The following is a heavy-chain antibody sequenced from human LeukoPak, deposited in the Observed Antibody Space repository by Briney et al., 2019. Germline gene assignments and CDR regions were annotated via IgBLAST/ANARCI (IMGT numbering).Heavy chain of an antibody. CDR3: ARENVWGSYRYEDY. J-gene: IGHJ4*02. Sequence: GASVKVSCKASGYTFTGYYMHWVRQAPGQGLEWMGWINPNSGGTNYAQKFQGRVTMTRDTSISTAYMELSRLRSDDTAVYYCARENVWGSYRYEDYWGQGTLVTVSS. V-gene: IGHV1-2*02. CDR2: INPNSGGT. CDR1: GYTFTGYY. D-gene: IGHD3-16*02.